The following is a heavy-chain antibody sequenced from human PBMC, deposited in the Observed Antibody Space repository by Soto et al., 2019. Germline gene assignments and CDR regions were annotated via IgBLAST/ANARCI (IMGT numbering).Heavy chain of an antibody. Sequence: QVQLQESGPGLVKPSQTLSLTCSVSGGSISGGGYYWSWIRQHPGKGLEWIGYIYYSGSTYYNPSLKSRVTILVDTSKNQFSLKLSSVTAADTAVYYCARLPPLYYYYYMDVWGKGTTVTVSS. CDR1: GGSISGGGYY. CDR2: IYYSGST. CDR3: ARLPPLYYYYYMDV. J-gene: IGHJ6*03. V-gene: IGHV4-31*03.